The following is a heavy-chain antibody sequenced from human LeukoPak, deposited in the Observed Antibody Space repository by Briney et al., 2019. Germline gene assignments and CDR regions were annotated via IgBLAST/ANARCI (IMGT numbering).Heavy chain of an antibody. Sequence: GGSLRLSCAASGFAFSSYSMNWVRQAPGKGLEWVSYISGTSSPRYYADSVKGRFTITRDSAKNSLYLQMNSLRAEDTAVYYCARDVYGDYAIDYWGQGTLVTVSS. CDR1: GFAFSSYS. CDR3: ARDVYGDYAIDY. D-gene: IGHD4-17*01. CDR2: ISGTSSPR. J-gene: IGHJ4*02. V-gene: IGHV3-48*04.